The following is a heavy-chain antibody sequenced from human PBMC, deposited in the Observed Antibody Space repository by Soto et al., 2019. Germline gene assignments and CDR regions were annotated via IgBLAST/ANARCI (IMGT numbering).Heavy chain of an antibody. Sequence: SENLSLTCTVSGGYISSSSYYWGWIRQPPGKGLEWIGSIYYSGSTYYNPSLKSRVTISVDTSKNQFSLKLSSVTAADTAVYYCARHRYYYDSSGYYYPFDYWGQGTLVTVSS. CDR3: ARHRYYYDSSGYYYPFDY. D-gene: IGHD3-22*01. V-gene: IGHV4-39*01. CDR1: GGYISSSSYY. CDR2: IYYSGST. J-gene: IGHJ4*02.